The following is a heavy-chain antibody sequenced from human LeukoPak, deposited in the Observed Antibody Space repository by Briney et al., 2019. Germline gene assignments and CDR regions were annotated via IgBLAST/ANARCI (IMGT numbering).Heavy chain of an antibody. CDR1: GDSITNSY. Sequence: PETLSLTCTVSGDSITNSYWNWIRQPPGGGLEWIGRISYSGNTNYNPSLKSRVITSRDTSKNQFSLELTSVTAADTAVYYCAKRIIEARDDGDSNWLDPWGQGILVTVSS. D-gene: IGHD4-17*01. CDR3: AKRIIEARDDGDSNWLDP. J-gene: IGHJ5*01. V-gene: IGHV4-59*08. CDR2: ISYSGNT.